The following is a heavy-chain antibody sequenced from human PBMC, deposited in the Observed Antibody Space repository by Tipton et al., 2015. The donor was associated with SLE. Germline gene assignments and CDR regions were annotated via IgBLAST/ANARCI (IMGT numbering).Heavy chain of an antibody. CDR3: ARHGMVNYYYYGMDV. D-gene: IGHD4-23*01. J-gene: IGHJ6*02. CDR1: GGSISSYY. V-gene: IGHV4-59*08. CDR2: IYYNGKT. Sequence: TLSLTCSASGGSISSYYWSWIRQPPAKGLEWIGFIYYNGKTNYNSSLKSRVTISVDTSKSQFSLKLRSVTAADTAVYYCARHGMVNYYYYGMDVWGQGTTVTVSS.